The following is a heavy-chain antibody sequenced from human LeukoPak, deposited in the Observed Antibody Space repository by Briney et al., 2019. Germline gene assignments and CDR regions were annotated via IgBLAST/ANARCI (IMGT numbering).Heavy chain of an antibody. J-gene: IGHJ5*02. Sequence: ASVKVSCRASGYTFTSYDINWVRRATGQRHEWVLWMNPNSGNTGYAQKFQGRVTMTRNTSISTAYMELSSLRSEDTAVYYCARRYYYGSGSYYSWFDPWGQGTLVTVSS. D-gene: IGHD3-10*01. V-gene: IGHV1-8*01. CDR2: MNPNSGNT. CDR1: GYTFTSYD. CDR3: ARRYYYGSGSYYSWFDP.